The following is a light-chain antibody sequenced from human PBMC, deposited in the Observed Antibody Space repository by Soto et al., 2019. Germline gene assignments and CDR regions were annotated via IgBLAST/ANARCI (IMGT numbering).Light chain of an antibody. V-gene: IGLV2-8*01. CDR1: ISDVGGYNY. Sequence: QSVLTQPPSASGSAGQSVTISCTGTISDVGGYNYVSWYQHHPGQAPKTIIYDVSRRPSGVPDRFSGSKSGNTASLTVSGLQPEDEADYYCSSYAGLNNFVFGTGTKVTVL. CDR2: DVS. CDR3: SSYAGLNNFV. J-gene: IGLJ1*01.